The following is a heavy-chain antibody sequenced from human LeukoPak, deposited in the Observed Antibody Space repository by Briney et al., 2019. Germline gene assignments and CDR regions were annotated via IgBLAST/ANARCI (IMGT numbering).Heavy chain of an antibody. J-gene: IGHJ4*02. CDR3: PREEEGSSRDFDY. D-gene: IGHD6-13*01. V-gene: IGHV3-7*01. CDR2: IKQDGSEK. CDR1: GFTFSSYW. Sequence: GGSLRLSCAASGFTFSSYWMSWVGQAPGKGLEWVANIKQDGSEKYYVDSVKGRFTISRDNAKNSLYLQMNSLRAEATAVYYCPREEEGSSRDFDYWGQGTLVTVSS.